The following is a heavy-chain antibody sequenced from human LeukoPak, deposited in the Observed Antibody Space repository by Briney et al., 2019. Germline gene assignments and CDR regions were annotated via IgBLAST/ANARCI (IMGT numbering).Heavy chain of an antibody. CDR2: IRYDGTDK. CDR1: GFTFSNYG. CDR3: AKVACSDSSCFFSDY. D-gene: IGHD6-19*01. V-gene: IGHV3-30*02. J-gene: IGHJ4*02. Sequence: GGSLRLSCAASGFTFSNYGMHWVHQAPGKGLEWVAFIRYDGTDKHYADSVRGRFTISRDNTKNTLHLQMNSLRPEDTAVYYCAKVACSDSSCFFSDYWGQGTLVTVSS.